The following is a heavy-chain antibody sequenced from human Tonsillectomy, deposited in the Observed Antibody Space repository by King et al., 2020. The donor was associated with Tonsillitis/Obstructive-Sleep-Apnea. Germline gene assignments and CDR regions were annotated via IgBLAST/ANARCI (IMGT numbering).Heavy chain of an antibody. CDR1: GFTFSNVW. CDR3: IPSGRGMTTISTFDP. J-gene: IGHJ5*02. V-gene: IGHV3-15*01. D-gene: IGHD3-3*01. Sequence: VQLVESGGGLVKPGGSLRLSCAASGFTFSNVWMSWVRQAPGKGLEWVGHIKSKTDGGTTDYAATGKGRFTISRDDSTNTLYLQMNSLKTQDTAMYYSIPSGRGMTTISTFDPWGQGTLVTVSS. CDR2: IKSKTDGGTT.